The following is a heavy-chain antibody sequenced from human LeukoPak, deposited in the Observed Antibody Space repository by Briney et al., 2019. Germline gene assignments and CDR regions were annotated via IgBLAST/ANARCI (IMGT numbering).Heavy chain of an antibody. J-gene: IGHJ6*04. V-gene: IGHV3-21*01. CDR2: ISSSSSYI. D-gene: IGHD3-9*01. CDR1: GFTFSSYS. CDR3: ASDGGDTYYDILTGYWGGYYYYYYGMDV. Sequence: GGPLRLSCAAPGFTFSSYSMNWVPQAPGKGLEWVSSISSSSSYIYYADSVKGRFTISRDNAKNSLYLQMNSLRAEDTAVYYCASDGGDTYYDILTGYWGGYYYYYYGMDVWGKGTTVTVSS.